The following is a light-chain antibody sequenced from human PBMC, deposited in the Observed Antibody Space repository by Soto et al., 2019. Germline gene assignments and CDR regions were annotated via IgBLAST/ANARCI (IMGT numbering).Light chain of an antibody. CDR3: QQYGSSPWT. CDR2: GAS. CDR1: QSVSSSY. Sequence: EIVLTQSPGTLSLSPGERATLSCMASQSVSSSYLAWYQQKPGQAPRLLIYGASSRATGIPDRFSGSGTATDFTLTISRLEPEDFAVYYCQQYGSSPWTFGQETKVEI. V-gene: IGKV3-20*01. J-gene: IGKJ1*01.